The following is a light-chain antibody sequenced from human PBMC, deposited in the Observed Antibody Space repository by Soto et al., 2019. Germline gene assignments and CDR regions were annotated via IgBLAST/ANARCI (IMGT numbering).Light chain of an antibody. Sequence: QSALTQPPSASGSPGQSVTISCTGTSSDVGGYNYVSWYQQHPGKAPKLMIYEVNKRPSGVPDRFSGSKSGNTASLTVSGLQAEDEADYYCRSYGGSSNVFGGGTKLTVL. J-gene: IGLJ2*01. CDR2: EVN. CDR1: SSDVGGYNY. CDR3: RSYGGSSNV. V-gene: IGLV2-8*01.